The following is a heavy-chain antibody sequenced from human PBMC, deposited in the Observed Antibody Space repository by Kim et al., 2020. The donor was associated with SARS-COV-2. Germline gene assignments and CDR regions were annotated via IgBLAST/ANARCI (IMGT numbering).Heavy chain of an antibody. CDR2: VNTDGSDT. J-gene: IGHJ4*02. CDR1: GFTFSTFW. Sequence: GGSLRLSCEASGFTFSTFWMDWVRQDPGKGLVWVSRVNTDGSDTSYADSVKGRFTISRDNAKNTLYLQMNSLRADDTAVYYCTRAIIGTNTFDSWGQG. CDR3: TRAIIGTNTFDS. V-gene: IGHV3-74*01. D-gene: IGHD1-7*01.